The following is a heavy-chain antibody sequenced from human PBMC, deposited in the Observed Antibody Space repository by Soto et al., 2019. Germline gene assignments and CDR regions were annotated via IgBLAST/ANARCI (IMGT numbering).Heavy chain of an antibody. V-gene: IGHV1-2*02. CDR3: ARDKYGPLDY. D-gene: IGHD3-10*01. CDR1: GYNFTAYY. Sequence: QVQLVQSGAEVKKPGASVKVSCRPSGYNFTAYYIHWVRQAPGQGLEWMGWVDPNSGGTRDAQNFQGRVTMTRDTYTSTVYMELNWLRSDDTALYYCARDKYGPLDYWGQGTLVTVS. CDR2: VDPNSGGT. J-gene: IGHJ4*02.